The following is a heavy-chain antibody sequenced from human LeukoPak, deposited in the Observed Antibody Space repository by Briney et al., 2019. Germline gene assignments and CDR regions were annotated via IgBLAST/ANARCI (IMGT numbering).Heavy chain of an antibody. J-gene: IGHJ3*02. CDR3: TTEIIVVVPAAI. Sequence: AGGSLRLSCAASGFTFSNAWMSWVRQAPGKGLEWVGRIKSKTDGGTTDYAAPVKGRFTISRDDSKNTLYLQMNSLKTKDTAVYYCTTEIIVVVPAAIWGQGTMVTVSS. CDR2: IKSKTDGGTT. CDR1: GFTFSNAW. D-gene: IGHD2-2*01. V-gene: IGHV3-15*01.